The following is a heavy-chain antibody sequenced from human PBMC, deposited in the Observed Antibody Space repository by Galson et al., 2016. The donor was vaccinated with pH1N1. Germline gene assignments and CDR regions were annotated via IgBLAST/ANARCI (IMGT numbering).Heavy chain of an antibody. D-gene: IGHD4-17*01. CDR1: GFNFGDHA. V-gene: IGHV3-23*01. CDR3: AKDLSSDYGDYGLDY. CDR2: ISGRGEST. Sequence: SLRLSCATSGFNFGDHAISWFRKAPGKGLEWVSAISGRGESTYYSDSVKGHLTISRDNSKNTLYLQMNSLRTEDTAVYYCAKDLSSDYGDYGLDYWGQGTLVTVSS. J-gene: IGHJ4*02.